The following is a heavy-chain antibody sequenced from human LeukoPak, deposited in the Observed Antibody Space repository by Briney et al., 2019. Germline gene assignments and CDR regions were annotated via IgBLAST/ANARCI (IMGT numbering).Heavy chain of an antibody. CDR2: ISSSSSYI. J-gene: IGHJ6*03. V-gene: IGHV3-21*04. D-gene: IGHD3-3*01. CDR1: GFTFSSYS. Sequence: GGSLRLSCAASGFTFSSYSMNWVRQAPGKGLEWVSSISSSSSYIYYGDSVKGRFTISRDNSKNTLYVQMNSLRAEDTAVYYCAKVRFHYYYYMDVWGKGTTVTVSS. CDR3: AKVRFHYYYYMDV.